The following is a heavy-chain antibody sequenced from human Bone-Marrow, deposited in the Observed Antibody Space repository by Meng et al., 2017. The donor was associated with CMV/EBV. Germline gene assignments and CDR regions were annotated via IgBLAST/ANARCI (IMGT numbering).Heavy chain of an antibody. CDR1: GFTFSDYY. CDR2: IGTSGSTI. Sequence: GGSLRLSCEASGFTFSDYYMTWIRQAPGKGLEWVSYIGTSGSTIYYADSVKGRFTISRDNSKNTPYLQMNSLRAEDTAVYYCARDIVVVIAMIFDYWGQGTLVTVSS. D-gene: IGHD2-21*01. CDR3: ARDIVVVIAMIFDY. J-gene: IGHJ4*02. V-gene: IGHV3-11*04.